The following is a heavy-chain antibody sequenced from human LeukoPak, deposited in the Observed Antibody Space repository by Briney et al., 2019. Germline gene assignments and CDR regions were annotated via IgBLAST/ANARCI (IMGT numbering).Heavy chain of an antibody. CDR2: IYTSGST. V-gene: IGHV4-61*02. J-gene: IGHJ4*02. CDR3: ARSAVDTADFDY. D-gene: IGHD3-22*01. Sequence: PSETLSLTCTVSGGSISSGSYYWSWIRQPAGKGLEWIGRIYTSGSTNYNPSLKSRVTISVDTSKNQFSLKLSSVTAADTAVFYCARSAVDTADFDYWGQGTLVTVSS. CDR1: GGSISSGSYY.